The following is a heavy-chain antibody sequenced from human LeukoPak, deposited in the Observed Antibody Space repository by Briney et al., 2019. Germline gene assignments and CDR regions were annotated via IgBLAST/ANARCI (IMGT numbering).Heavy chain of an antibody. CDR3: ARDGLYDFWSGYYTEASHFDY. D-gene: IGHD3-3*01. Sequence: ASVKVSCKASGYTFTSYGISWVRHAPGQGLEWMGWISAYNGNTNYAQKLQGRVTMTTDTSTSTAYMELRSLRSDDTAVYYCARDGLYDFWSGYYTEASHFDYWGQGTLVTVSS. V-gene: IGHV1-18*01. J-gene: IGHJ4*02. CDR1: GYTFTSYG. CDR2: ISAYNGNT.